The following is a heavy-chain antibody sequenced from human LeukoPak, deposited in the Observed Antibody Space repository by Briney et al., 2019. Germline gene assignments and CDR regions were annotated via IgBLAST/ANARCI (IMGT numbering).Heavy chain of an antibody. CDR2: IYYSGST. CDR1: GGSISSGGYY. Sequence: SETLSLTCTVSGGSISSGGYYWSWIRRHPGKGLEWIGYIYYSGSTYYNPSLKSRVTISVDTSKNQFSLTLSSVTAADTAVYYCASYSSTYSKAFDYWGQGSLVTVSS. CDR3: ASYSSTYSKAFDY. V-gene: IGHV4-31*03. J-gene: IGHJ4*02. D-gene: IGHD3-22*01.